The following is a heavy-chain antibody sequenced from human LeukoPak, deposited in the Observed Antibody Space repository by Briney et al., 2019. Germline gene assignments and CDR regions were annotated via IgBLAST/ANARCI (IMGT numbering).Heavy chain of an antibody. D-gene: IGHD3-10*01. J-gene: IGHJ4*02. CDR3: AKGSKRGYYGSGSYYLCYFDY. CDR2: ISGSGGST. CDR1: GFTVSSHF. Sequence: PGGSLRLSCAASGFTVSSHFMSWVRQAPGKGLEWVSAISGSGGSTYYADSVKGRFTISRDNSKNTLYLQMNSLRAEDTAVYYCAKGSKRGYYGSGSYYLCYFDYWGQGTLVTVSS. V-gene: IGHV3-23*01.